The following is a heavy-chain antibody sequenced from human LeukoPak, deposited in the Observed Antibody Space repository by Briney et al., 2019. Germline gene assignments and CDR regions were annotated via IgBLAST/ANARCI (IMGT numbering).Heavy chain of an antibody. D-gene: IGHD3-3*01. CDR2: ISYDGSNK. V-gene: IGHV3-30-3*01. CDR1: GFTFSSYA. CDR3: ARGYGNYDFWSGNYYGMDV. Sequence: GRSLRLSCAASGFTFSSYAMHWVRQAPGKGLEWVAVISYDGSNKYYADSVKGRFTISRDNSKNTLYLQMNSLRVEDTAVYYCARGYGNYDFWSGNYYGMDVWGQGTTVTVSS. J-gene: IGHJ6*02.